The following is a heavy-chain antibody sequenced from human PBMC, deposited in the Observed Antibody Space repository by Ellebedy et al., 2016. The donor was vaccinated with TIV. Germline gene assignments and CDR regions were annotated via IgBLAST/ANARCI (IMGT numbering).Heavy chain of an antibody. J-gene: IGHJ5*02. CDR2: IYPGNSDA. V-gene: IGHV5-51*01. Sequence: GESLKISCKASGYSFTSYWIGCVRQMPGKGLEWMGIIYPGNSDARYSPSFQGQVTISVDKSISTAYLKWRSLKASDSAMYYCARHQTGYPNWSDPWGQGTLVTVSS. CDR1: GYSFTSYW. D-gene: IGHD1-14*01. CDR3: ARHQTGYPNWSDP.